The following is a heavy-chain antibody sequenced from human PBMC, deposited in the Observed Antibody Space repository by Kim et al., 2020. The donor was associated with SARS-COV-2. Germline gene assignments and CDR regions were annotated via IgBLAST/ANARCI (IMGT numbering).Heavy chain of an antibody. CDR1: GNTFSGDT. V-gene: IGHV1-3*01. J-gene: IGHJ4*02. CDR2: INAANGNT. Sequence: ASVKVSCKTSGNTFSGDTVHWVRQAPGERLEWMGWINAANGNTKFSQTFQGRVTLTTDTSANMAYMELIRLKSEDTAVYFCARDKFGGPRWPSYSFDYWGQGTLVTVSS. CDR3: ARDKFGGPRWPSYSFDY. D-gene: IGHD3-3*01.